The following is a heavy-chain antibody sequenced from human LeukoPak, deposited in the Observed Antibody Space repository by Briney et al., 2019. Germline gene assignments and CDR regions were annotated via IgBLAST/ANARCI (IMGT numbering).Heavy chain of an antibody. Sequence: PGGALRLSCGASGFTFTKYAMSWVRQGPGKGLEWVSAISSSGDKTHYVDSVKGRFTISRDNSRNTVYLQMNSLRVEDAALYYCAKGLEPATDVKQTFDFWGQGALATVSS. CDR3: AKGLEPATDVKQTFDF. CDR2: ISSSGDKT. V-gene: IGHV3-23*01. J-gene: IGHJ4*02. CDR1: GFTFTKYA. D-gene: IGHD1-26*01.